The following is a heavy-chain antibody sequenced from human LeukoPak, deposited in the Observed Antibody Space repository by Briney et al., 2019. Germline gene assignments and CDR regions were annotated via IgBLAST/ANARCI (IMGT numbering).Heavy chain of an antibody. CDR1: GYTFTGYY. D-gene: IGHD5-12*01. CDR3: ARVLVVDIVATIYSDAFDI. Sequence: ASAKVSCKASGYTFTGYYMHWVRQAPGQGLEWMGWINPNSGGTNYAQKFQGRVTMTRDTSISTAYMELSRLRSDDTAVYYCARVLVVDIVATIYSDAFDIWGQGTMVTVSS. J-gene: IGHJ3*02. V-gene: IGHV1-2*02. CDR2: INPNSGGT.